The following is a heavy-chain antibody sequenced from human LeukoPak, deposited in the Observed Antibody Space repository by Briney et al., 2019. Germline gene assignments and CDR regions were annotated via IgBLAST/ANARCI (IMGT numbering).Heavy chain of an antibody. V-gene: IGHV3-64D*08. CDR1: GFTFNLDS. CDR2: ISRDGVYT. J-gene: IGHJ1*01. Sequence: GGSLTLSSLASGFTFNLDSMHWGRQTPEKGLEFVSVISRDGVYTYYAYSVKGRFTNSRDNSKNTVYLQMRRLGGDDTAVYYCAKVLAYCDGGTCYHSGMDSWGQGT. D-gene: IGHD2-15*01. CDR3: AKVLAYCDGGTCYHSGMDS.